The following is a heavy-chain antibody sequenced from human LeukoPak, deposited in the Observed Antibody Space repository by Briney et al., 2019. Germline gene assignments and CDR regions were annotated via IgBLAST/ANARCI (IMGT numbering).Heavy chain of an antibody. CDR2: FYYSGST. V-gene: IGHV4-59*01. D-gene: IGHD3-22*01. CDR3: ARVYYYDSSGPSSYFDY. Sequence: SETLSLTCTVSGGSISSYYWSWIRQPPGKGLEWVGYFYYSGSTNYNPSLKSQVTISVDTSKNQFSLKLSSVTAADTAVYCCARVYYYDSSGPSSYFDYWGQGTLVTVSS. J-gene: IGHJ4*02. CDR1: GGSISSYY.